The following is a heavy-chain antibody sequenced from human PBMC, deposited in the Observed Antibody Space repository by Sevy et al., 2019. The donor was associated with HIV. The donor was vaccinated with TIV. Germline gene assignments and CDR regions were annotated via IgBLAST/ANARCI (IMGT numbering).Heavy chain of an antibody. CDR2: ISYDGTNK. D-gene: IGHD3-10*01. V-gene: IGHV3-30*18. Sequence: GGSLRLSCAASGFSFSSYGMHWVRQAPGKGLEWVAIISYDGTNKYYADSVKGRFTISRDNSKNTLYLQMNSLRAEDTAVYYCAKGIKPWFWESSTNSYYFYYGMDVWGQGTTVTVSS. CDR1: GFSFSSYG. J-gene: IGHJ6*02. CDR3: AKGIKPWFWESSTNSYYFYYGMDV.